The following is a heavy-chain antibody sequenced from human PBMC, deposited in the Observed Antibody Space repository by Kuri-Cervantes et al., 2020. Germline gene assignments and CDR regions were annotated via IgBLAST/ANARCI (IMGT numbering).Heavy chain of an antibody. CDR3: ARDRSYGSLDY. CDR2: IWFDGSQR. CDR1: GFTFSNYG. J-gene: IGHJ4*02. Sequence: GESLKISCAASGFTFSNYGMHWVRQAPGKGLEWVAVIWFDGSQRYYTDSVKGRVTISRDQSMNTLYLEMNSLRAEDTAVYYCARDRSYGSLDYWGQGTLVTVSS. D-gene: IGHD3-10*01. V-gene: IGHV3-33*08.